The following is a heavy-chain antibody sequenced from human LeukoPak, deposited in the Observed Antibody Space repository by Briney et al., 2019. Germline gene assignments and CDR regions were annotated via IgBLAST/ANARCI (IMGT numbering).Heavy chain of an antibody. D-gene: IGHD6-13*01. J-gene: IGHJ4*02. CDR2: INQDGSEK. V-gene: IGHV3-7*04. Sequence: GGSLTLSCAASGFTFSSYWRSWVRQAPGKGLEWWANINQDGSEKYYVDSGKGRFTISRDNAKNSLYLQMNSLRVEDTAVYYCARDGQQLGFWGQGTLVIVSS. CDR3: ARDGQQLGF. CDR1: GFTFSSYW.